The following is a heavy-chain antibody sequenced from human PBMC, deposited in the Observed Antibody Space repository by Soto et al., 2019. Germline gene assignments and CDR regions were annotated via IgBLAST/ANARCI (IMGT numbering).Heavy chain of an antibody. Sequence: RRCGACPVSGGSVSIGGYYWSWIRQHPGKGLEWIGYIYYSGSTYYNPSLKSRVTISVDTSKNQFSLKLSSVTAADTDVYYCARAYEWARGSYYYDSSGYYYDYWGQGTLVTVYS. CDR1: GGSVSIGGYY. CDR2: IYYSGST. J-gene: IGHJ4*02. CDR3: ARAYEWARGSYYYDSSGYYYDY. D-gene: IGHD3-22*01. V-gene: IGHV4-31*03.